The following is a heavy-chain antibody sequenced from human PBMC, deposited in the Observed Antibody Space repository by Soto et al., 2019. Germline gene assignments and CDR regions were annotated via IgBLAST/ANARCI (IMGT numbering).Heavy chain of an antibody. Sequence: ASVKVSCKASGGTFSSYAISWVRQAPGQGLEWMGGIIPIFGTANYAQKFQGRVTITADTSKNQFSLQLNSVTPEDTAVYYCARAGAVSNWFDPWGQGTLVTVSS. J-gene: IGHJ5*02. CDR1: GGTFSSYA. CDR3: ARAGAVSNWFDP. CDR2: IIPIFGTA. D-gene: IGHD3-10*01. V-gene: IGHV1-69*06.